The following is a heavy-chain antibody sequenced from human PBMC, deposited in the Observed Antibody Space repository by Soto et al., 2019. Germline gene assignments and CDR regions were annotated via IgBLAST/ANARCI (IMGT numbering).Heavy chain of an antibody. J-gene: IGHJ4*02. CDR2: INAGNGNT. CDR1: GYTFTSYA. D-gene: IGHD2-2*01. Sequence: GASVKVSCKASGYTFTSYAMHWVRQAPGQRLEWMGWINAGNGNTKYSQKFQGRVTMTRDTSASTAYMELSSLRSEDTAVYYCARDRCSSTSCLYYFDYWGQGTLVTGSS. V-gene: IGHV1-3*01. CDR3: ARDRCSSTSCLYYFDY.